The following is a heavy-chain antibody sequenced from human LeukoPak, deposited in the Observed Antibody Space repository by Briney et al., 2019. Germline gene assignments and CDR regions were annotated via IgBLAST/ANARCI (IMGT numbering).Heavy chain of an antibody. V-gene: IGHV3-30*18. D-gene: IGHD5-18*01. CDR3: AKGRPIRGYSYGYWDY. CDR1: GFTFSSYG. J-gene: IGHJ4*02. Sequence: GGSLRLSCAASGFTFSSYGMHWVRQAPGKGLEWVAVISYDGSNKYYADSVKGRFTISRDNSKNTLYLQMNSLRAEDTAVYYCAKGRPIRGYSYGYWDYWGQGTLVTVSS. CDR2: ISYDGSNK.